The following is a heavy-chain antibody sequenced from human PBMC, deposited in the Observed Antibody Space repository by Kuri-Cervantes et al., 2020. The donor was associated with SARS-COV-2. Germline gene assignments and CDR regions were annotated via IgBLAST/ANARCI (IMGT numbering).Heavy chain of an antibody. Sequence: ASVKVSCKASGYTFTSYDINWVRQATGQGLEWMGWMNPNSGNTGYAQKFQGRVTMTRNTSISTAYMELSSLRSEDTAVYYCARAPRIGQQLVRRYYFDYWGQGNPVTVSS. D-gene: IGHD6-13*01. V-gene: IGHV1-8*01. CDR2: MNPNSGNT. CDR1: GYTFTSYD. J-gene: IGHJ4*02. CDR3: ARAPRIGQQLVRRYYFDY.